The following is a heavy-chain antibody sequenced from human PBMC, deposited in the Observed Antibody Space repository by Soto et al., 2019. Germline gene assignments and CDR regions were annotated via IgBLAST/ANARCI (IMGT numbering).Heavy chain of an antibody. J-gene: IGHJ3*02. D-gene: IGHD5-12*01. CDR2: IYYSGST. Sequence: SETLSLTCTVSGGSISSYYWSWIRQPPGKGLEWIGYIYYSGSTNYNPSLKSRVTISVDTSKNQFSLKLSSVTAADTAVYYCARQYSGYGPDAFDIWGQGTMVTVSS. CDR3: ARQYSGYGPDAFDI. CDR1: GGSISSYY. V-gene: IGHV4-59*08.